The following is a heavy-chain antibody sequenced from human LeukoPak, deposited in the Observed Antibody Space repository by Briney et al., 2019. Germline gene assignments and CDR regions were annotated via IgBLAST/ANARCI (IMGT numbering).Heavy chain of an antibody. CDR3: ARDSGILDY. CDR2: IHTSGST. CDR1: GGSISSGSYY. J-gene: IGHJ4*02. Sequence: SETLSLTCTVSGGSISSGSYYWSWIRQPAGKGLEWIGRIHTSGSTNYNPSLKSRVTISVDTSKNQFSLKLSSMTAADTAVYYCARDSGILDYWGQGTLVTVSS. D-gene: IGHD1-14*01. V-gene: IGHV4-61*02.